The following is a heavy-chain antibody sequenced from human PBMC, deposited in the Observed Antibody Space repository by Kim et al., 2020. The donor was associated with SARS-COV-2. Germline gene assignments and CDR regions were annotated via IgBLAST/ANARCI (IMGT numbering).Heavy chain of an antibody. Sequence: GESLKISCKASGYSFPDKWIGWVRQMPGKGLEWLGVIFPGDSDTRYSPSFQGQVTMSVDLSINTAYLQWRSLNASDTAIYYCARLDNGPVALVYEGWFDSWGHGTLVTVS. CDR3: ARLDNGPVALVYEGWFDS. CDR2: IFPGDSDT. CDR1: GYSFPDKW. J-gene: IGHJ5*01. V-gene: IGHV5-51*01. D-gene: IGHD3-9*01.